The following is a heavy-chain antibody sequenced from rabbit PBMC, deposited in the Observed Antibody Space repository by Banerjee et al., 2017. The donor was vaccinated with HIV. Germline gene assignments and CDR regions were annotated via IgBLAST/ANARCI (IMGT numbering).Heavy chain of an antibody. Sequence: QEQLEESGGGLVQPEGSLTLTCKASGFSFSSGYWIFWVRQAPGKGLEWIGYTYEGDGRTYYASWAQGRLTISKTSSTSVTLQMTSLTVADTATYFCARISNGGDYNLWGPGTLVTVS. J-gene: IGHJ4*01. CDR2: TYEGDGRT. V-gene: IGHV1S45*01. CDR3: ARISNGGDYNL. D-gene: IGHD2-1*01. CDR1: GFSFSSGYW.